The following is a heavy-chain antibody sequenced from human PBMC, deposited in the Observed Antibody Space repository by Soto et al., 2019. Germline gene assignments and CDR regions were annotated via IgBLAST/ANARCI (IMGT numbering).Heavy chain of an antibody. CDR3: ARDRTYYYDSSGYYNY. J-gene: IGHJ4*02. V-gene: IGHV3-48*02. Sequence: SGGSLRLSCAASGFTFSSYSMNWVRQAPGKGLEWVSYISSSSSTIYYADSVKGRFTISRDNAKNSLYLQMNSLRDEDTAVYYCARDRTYYYDSSGYYNYWGQGTLVTVSS. CDR1: GFTFSSYS. D-gene: IGHD3-22*01. CDR2: ISSSSSTI.